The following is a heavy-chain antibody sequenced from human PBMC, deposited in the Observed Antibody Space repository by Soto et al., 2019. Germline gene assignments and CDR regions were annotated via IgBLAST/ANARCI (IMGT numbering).Heavy chain of an antibody. J-gene: IGHJ6*03. CDR2: IKSKTDGGTT. CDR3: TTGVTIFGVVIQYYYYMDV. D-gene: IGHD3-3*01. V-gene: IGHV3-15*01. Sequence: EVQLVESGGGLVKPGGSLRLSGAASGFTFSNAWMSWVRQAPGKGLEWVGRIKSKTDGGTTDYAAPVKGRFTISRDDSKNTLYLQMNSLKTADTAVYYCTTGVTIFGVVIQYYYYMDVWGKGTTVTVSS. CDR1: GFTFSNAW.